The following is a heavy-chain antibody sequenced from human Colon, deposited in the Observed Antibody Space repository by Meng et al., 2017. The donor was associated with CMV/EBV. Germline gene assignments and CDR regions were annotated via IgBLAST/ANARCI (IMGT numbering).Heavy chain of an antibody. CDR3: ARRWTTGTVDY. J-gene: IGHJ4*02. V-gene: IGHV3-21*01. CDR1: GFTFSSYA. Sequence: SCAASGFTFSSYAMIWVRQAPGKGPEWVSSISGSDNYKYYTDSVKGRFTISRDNAKNSLYLQMNNLRADDTAVYYCARRWTTGTVDYWGQGTLVTVSS. D-gene: IGHD1-1*01. CDR2: ISGSDNYK.